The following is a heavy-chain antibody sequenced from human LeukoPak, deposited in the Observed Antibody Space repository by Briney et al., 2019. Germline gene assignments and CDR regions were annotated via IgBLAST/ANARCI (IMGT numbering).Heavy chain of an antibody. J-gene: IGHJ6*03. CDR3: ATFYSFSAYYYYDMDV. CDR2: MHYSGST. CDR1: SGSISTYY. V-gene: IGHV4-59*01. Sequence: SETLSLTCTVSSGSISTYYWSWIRQPPGKGLEWIGYMHYSGSTNYNPSLNSRITMSVDTSKNQFSLKLSSVAAADTAVYYCATFYSFSAYYYYDMDVWGKGTTVTVSS. D-gene: IGHD6-13*01.